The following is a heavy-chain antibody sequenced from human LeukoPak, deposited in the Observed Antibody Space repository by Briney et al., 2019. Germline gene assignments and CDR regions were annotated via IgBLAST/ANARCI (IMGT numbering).Heavy chain of an antibody. J-gene: IGHJ4*02. CDR1: GFTFSSYW. CDR2: IKQDGSEK. CDR3: ARDVTDSSDIGPFDY. Sequence: GGSLRLTCAASGFTFSSYWMSWVRQAPGKGLEWVANIKQDGSEKYYVDSVKGRFTISRDNAKNSLYLQMNSLRAEDTAVYYCARDVTDSSDIGPFDYWGQGTLVTVSS. D-gene: IGHD3-22*01. V-gene: IGHV3-7*01.